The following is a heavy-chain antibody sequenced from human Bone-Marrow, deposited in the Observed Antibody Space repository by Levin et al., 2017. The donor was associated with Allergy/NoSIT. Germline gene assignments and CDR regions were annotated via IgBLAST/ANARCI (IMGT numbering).Heavy chain of an antibody. CDR3: ARGLGLYDTMIVVALDY. CDR2: MNPNSGNT. Sequence: GESLKISCKASGYTFTSYDINWVRQATGQGLEWMGWMNPNSGNTGYAQKFQGRVTMTRNTSISTAYMELSSLRSEDTAVYYCARGLGLYDTMIVVALDYWGQGTLVTVSS. J-gene: IGHJ4*02. CDR1: GYTFTSYD. V-gene: IGHV1-8*01. D-gene: IGHD3-22*01.